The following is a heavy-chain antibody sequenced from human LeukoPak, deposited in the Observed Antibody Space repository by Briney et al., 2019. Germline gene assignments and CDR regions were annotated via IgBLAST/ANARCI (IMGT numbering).Heavy chain of an antibody. D-gene: IGHD4-17*01. CDR3: AKDGYYGDYLFDY. CDR2: ISGSGGST. Sequence: AGGSLRLSCAACGFIFSSYAMRGVRQAGGKGGEWGSDISGSGGSTYYANSVKGRFTISTDNSKNTLYLQMNSLRAEDTAVYYCAKDGYYGDYLFDYWGQGTLVTVSS. CDR1: GFIFSSYA. V-gene: IGHV3-23*01. J-gene: IGHJ4*02.